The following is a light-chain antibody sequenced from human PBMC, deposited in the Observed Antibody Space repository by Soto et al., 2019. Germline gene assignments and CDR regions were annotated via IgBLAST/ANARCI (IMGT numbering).Light chain of an antibody. CDR1: QSISSW. J-gene: IGKJ1*01. CDR3: QQAGT. Sequence: DIQMTQSPSTLSASVGDRVTITCRASQSISSWLAWYQQKPGKAPKLLIYDASSLESGDPSRFSGSGSGTEFTLTISSLQPDDFATYYCQQAGTFGQGTKVEIK. V-gene: IGKV1-5*01. CDR2: DAS.